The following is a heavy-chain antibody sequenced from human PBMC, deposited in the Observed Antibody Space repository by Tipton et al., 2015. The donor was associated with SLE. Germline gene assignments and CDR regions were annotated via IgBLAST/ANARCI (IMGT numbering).Heavy chain of an antibody. Sequence: SGPEVKKPGSSVKVSCKASGGTFSSYAISWVRQAPGQGLEWMGGIIPIFGTANYAQKFQGRVTITADESTSTAYMELSSLRSEDTAVYYCARGGYYDSSGYRYYFDYWGQGTLVTVSS. CDR2: IIPIFGTA. CDR3: ARGGYYDSSGYRYYFDY. CDR1: GGTFSSYA. D-gene: IGHD3-22*01. V-gene: IGHV1-69*01. J-gene: IGHJ4*02.